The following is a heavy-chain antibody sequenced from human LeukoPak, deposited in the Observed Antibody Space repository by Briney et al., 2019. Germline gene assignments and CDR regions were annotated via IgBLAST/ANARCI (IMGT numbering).Heavy chain of an antibody. J-gene: IGHJ4*02. V-gene: IGHV3-48*02. CDR1: GFTFSSYS. Sequence: GGSLRLSCAASGFTFSSYSMNWVRQAPGKGLEWVSYISSSSSTIYYADSVKGRFTISRDNAKNSLYLQMNSLRDEDTAVYYCARSDQYDILTGYYIPFDYWGQGTLVTVSS. D-gene: IGHD3-9*01. CDR2: ISSSSSTI. CDR3: ARSDQYDILTGYYIPFDY.